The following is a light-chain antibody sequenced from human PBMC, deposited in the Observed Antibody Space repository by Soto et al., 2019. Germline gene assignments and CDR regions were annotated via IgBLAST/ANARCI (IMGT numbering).Light chain of an antibody. Sequence: EIVLTQSPATLSLSLGETATLSCRASQSVGSYLAWYQQKPGQAPRLLIYDASTRATGIPARFSGSGSGTDFTLTISSLEPEDFAVYYCQQRTNSRPVTFGGGTKVEIK. CDR2: DAS. V-gene: IGKV3-11*01. CDR1: QSVGSY. J-gene: IGKJ4*01. CDR3: QQRTNSRPVT.